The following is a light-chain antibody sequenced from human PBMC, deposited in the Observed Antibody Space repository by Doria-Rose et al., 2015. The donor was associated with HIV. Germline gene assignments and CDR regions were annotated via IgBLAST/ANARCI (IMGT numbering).Light chain of an antibody. V-gene: IGKV3-20*01. CDR1: QSFSSTY. J-gene: IGKJ1*01. Sequence: TQSPGTLSLSPGERATLSCRASQSFSSTYLAWYQQEPGQAPSLLIYDGSTRATGIPDGFSASGSGTDFTLTINRLEPEDFALYYCHQYGTSWTFGQGTKVGI. CDR3: HQYGTSWT. CDR2: DGS.